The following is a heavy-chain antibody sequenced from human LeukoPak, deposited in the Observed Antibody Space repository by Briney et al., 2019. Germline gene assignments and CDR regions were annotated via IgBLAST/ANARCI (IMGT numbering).Heavy chain of an antibody. V-gene: IGHV4-30-4*02. Sequence: PSDTLSLTCTVSGGSISCGDYYWRWIRQPPGKGLEWIGYIYYSGSTYYNPSLKSRVTISVDTSKNHFSLKLSSVTAADTAVYYCAKDNPGSYSHYGMDVWGKGTTVTVSA. CDR2: IYYSGST. J-gene: IGHJ6*04. CDR3: AKDNPGSYSHYGMDV. CDR1: GGSISCGDYY. D-gene: IGHD3-10*01.